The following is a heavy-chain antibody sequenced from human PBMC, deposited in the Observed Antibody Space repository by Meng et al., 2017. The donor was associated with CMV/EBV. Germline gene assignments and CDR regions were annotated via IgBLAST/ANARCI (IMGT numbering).Heavy chain of an antibody. Sequence: SETLSLTCTVSGGSISSYYWSWIRQPPGKGLEWIGHIDYSGSTNYNPSLKSRVTIPVDTSKNQFSLKLSSVTAADTAVYSCARVRVPAATYYYYGMDVWGQGTTVTVSS. CDR1: GGSISSYY. CDR2: IDYSGST. J-gene: IGHJ6*02. D-gene: IGHD2-2*01. CDR3: ARVRVPAATYYYYGMDV. V-gene: IGHV4-59*01.